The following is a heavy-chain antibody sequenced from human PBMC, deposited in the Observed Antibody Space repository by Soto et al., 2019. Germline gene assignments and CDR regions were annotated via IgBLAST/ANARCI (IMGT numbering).Heavy chain of an antibody. D-gene: IGHD5-18*01. CDR1: GFTFTSSA. Sequence: QMQLVQSGPEVKKPGTSVKVSCKASGFTFTSSAVQWVRQARGQRLEWIGWIDVGSGNTNYAQKFQERVTITRDMSTSTAYMELSSLRSEDTAVYYCAAEGDTAQDHYWGQGTLVTVSS. CDR3: AAEGDTAQDHY. CDR2: IDVGSGNT. V-gene: IGHV1-58*01. J-gene: IGHJ4*02.